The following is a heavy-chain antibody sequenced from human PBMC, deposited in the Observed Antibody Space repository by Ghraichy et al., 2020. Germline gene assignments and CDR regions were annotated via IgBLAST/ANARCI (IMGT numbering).Heavy chain of an antibody. J-gene: IGHJ4*02. CDR1: GGTFSSYA. V-gene: IGHV1-69*13. CDR3: ASHITMIVPQFDY. Sequence: VKVSCKASGGTFSSYAISWVRQAPGQGLEWMGGIIPIIGTAIYAQKFQGRVTITADESTSTAYMELSSLRSEDTAVYYCASHITMIVPQFDYWGQGTLVTVSS. CDR2: IIPIIGTA. D-gene: IGHD3-22*01.